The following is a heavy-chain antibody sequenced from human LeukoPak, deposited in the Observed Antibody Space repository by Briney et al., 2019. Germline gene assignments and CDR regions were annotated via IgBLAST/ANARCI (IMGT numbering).Heavy chain of an antibody. CDR2: IYSGGNT. D-gene: IGHD5-18*01. V-gene: IGHV3-53*01. Sequence: GGSLRLSCAASGFTFDDYGMSWVRQAPGKGLEWVSAIYSGGNTYYADSVKGRFTISRDNSKNTLYLQMNSLRAEDTAVYYCARDGYSYGYSNVWSWAFDIWGQGTMVTVSS. CDR3: ARDGYSYGYSNVWSWAFDI. CDR1: GFTFDDYG. J-gene: IGHJ3*02.